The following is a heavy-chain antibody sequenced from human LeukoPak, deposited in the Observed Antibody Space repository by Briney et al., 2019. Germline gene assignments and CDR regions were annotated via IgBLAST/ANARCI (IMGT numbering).Heavy chain of an antibody. CDR1: GFTFSDYY. J-gene: IGHJ4*02. V-gene: IGHV3-11*05. Sequence: GGSLGLSCAASGFTFSDYYMSWIRQAPGKGLEWVSHSSSSGTYTNYGESVKGRFTISRDNAKNSLFLQMDSLGAEDTAVYYCARGGRYIGFAFDFWGQGTLVRVSS. CDR2: SSSSGTYT. CDR3: ARGGRYIGFAFDF. D-gene: IGHD5-12*01.